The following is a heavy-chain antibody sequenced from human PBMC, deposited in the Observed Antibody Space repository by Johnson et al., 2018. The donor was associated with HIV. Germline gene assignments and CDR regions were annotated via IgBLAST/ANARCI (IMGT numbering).Heavy chain of an antibody. V-gene: IGHV3-7*04. CDR2: IKKDGSEK. D-gene: IGHD1-1*01. Sequence: MLLVESGGGLVQPGGSLRLSCAASGFIISSYWMTWVRQAPGKGLAWVANIKKDGSEKYYVDSVKGRFTISRDNAKNSLYLQMNTLRAEDTAVYYCARGYTWNDVSIWGQGTMVTVSS. J-gene: IGHJ3*02. CDR3: ARGYTWNDVSI. CDR1: GFIISSYW.